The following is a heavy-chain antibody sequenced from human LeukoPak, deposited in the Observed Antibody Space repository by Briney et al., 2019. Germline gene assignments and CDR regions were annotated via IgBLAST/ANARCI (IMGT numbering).Heavy chain of an antibody. CDR3: ARGSITIYGMDV. D-gene: IGHD3-3*01. CDR2: IYYSGST. V-gene: IGHV4-30-4*01. CDR1: GGSISSGDYY. Sequence: SETLSLTCTVSGGSISSGDYYWSWIRQPPGKGLEWIGYIYYSGSTYYNPPLKSRVTISVDTSKNQFSLKLSSVTAADTAVYYCARGSITIYGMDVWGQGTTVTVSS. J-gene: IGHJ6*02.